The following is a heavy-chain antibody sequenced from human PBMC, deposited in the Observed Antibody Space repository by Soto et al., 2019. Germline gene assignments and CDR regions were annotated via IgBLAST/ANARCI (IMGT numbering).Heavy chain of an antibody. D-gene: IGHD5-18*01. Sequence: PGGSLRLSCAASGFTFSSYWMHWVRQAPGKGLVWVSRINSDGSSTSYADSVKGRFTISRDNAKNTLYLQMNSLRAEDTAVYYCARDGYSYGYGNYYYYYYMEVWGKGTTVTVSS. CDR3: ARDGYSYGYGNYYYYYYMEV. J-gene: IGHJ6*03. CDR2: INSDGSST. V-gene: IGHV3-74*01. CDR1: GFTFSSYW.